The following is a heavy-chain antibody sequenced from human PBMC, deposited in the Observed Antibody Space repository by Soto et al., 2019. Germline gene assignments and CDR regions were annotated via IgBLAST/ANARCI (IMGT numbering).Heavy chain of an antibody. Sequence: GGSLRLSCAASGFTFSSYSMNWVRQAPGKGLEWVSSISSSSYIYYADSVKGRFTISRDNAKNSLYLQMNSLRAEDTAVYYCARVLKYYDSSGYWSDYYGMDVWGQGTTVTVSS. J-gene: IGHJ6*02. CDR3: ARVLKYYDSSGYWSDYYGMDV. CDR2: ISSSSYI. V-gene: IGHV3-21*01. CDR1: GFTFSSYS. D-gene: IGHD3-22*01.